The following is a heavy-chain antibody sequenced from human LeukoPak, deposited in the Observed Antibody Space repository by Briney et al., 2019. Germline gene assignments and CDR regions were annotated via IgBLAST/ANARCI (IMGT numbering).Heavy chain of an antibody. V-gene: IGHV4-38-2*01. CDR2: IYHSGST. Sequence: SETLSLTCAVSGYSISSGYYWGWIPQPPGKGLEWIGSIYHSGSTYYNPSLKSRVTISVDTSKNQFSLKLSSVTAADTAVYYCALVPAAILDAFDIWGQGAMVTVSS. CDR3: ALVPAAILDAFDI. D-gene: IGHD2-2*01. J-gene: IGHJ3*02. CDR1: GYSISSGYY.